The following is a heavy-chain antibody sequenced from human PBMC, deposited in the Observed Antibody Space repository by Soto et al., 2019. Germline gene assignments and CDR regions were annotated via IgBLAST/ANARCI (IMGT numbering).Heavy chain of an antibody. CDR1: GFTFSSYW. J-gene: IGHJ4*02. Sequence: PXGSLILSCSASGFTFSSYWMNWVRKAPGKGLEWVANINQDGNEDNLLDSVKGRFTISRDNAKNSLFLQMNSLRVDDTAVYYCARTGDGHHDFLDYWGQGNLVTVSS. D-gene: IGHD1-1*01. CDR3: ARTGDGHHDFLDY. CDR2: INQDGNED. V-gene: IGHV3-7*01.